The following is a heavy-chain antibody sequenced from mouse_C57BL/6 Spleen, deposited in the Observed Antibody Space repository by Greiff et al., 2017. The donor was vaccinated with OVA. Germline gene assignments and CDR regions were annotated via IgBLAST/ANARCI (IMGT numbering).Heavy chain of an antibody. J-gene: IGHJ2*01. V-gene: IGHV5-16*01. Sequence: EVKVEESEGGLVQPGSSMKLSCTASGFTFSDYYMAWVRQVPEKGLEWVANINYDGSSTYYLDSLKSRFIISRDNAKNILYLQMSSLKSEDTATYYCARAYYSTLDYWGQGTTLTVSS. CDR2: INYDGSST. CDR1: GFTFSDYY. CDR3: ARAYYSTLDY. D-gene: IGHD2-5*01.